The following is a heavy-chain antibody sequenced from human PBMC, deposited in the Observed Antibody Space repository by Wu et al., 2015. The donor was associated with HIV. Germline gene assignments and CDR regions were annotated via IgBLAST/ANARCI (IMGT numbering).Heavy chain of an antibody. V-gene: IGHV1-18*01. J-gene: IGHJ5*02. CDR2: ISAYNGNT. CDR3: AISGGYCSSTSCWSWFDP. CDR1: GYTFTSYG. Sequence: QVQLVQSGAEVKKPGASVKVSCKASGYTFTSYGISWVRQAPGQGLEWMGWISAYNGNTNYAQKLQGRVTMTTDTSTSTAYMELRSLRSDDTAVYYCAISGGYCSSTSCWSWFDPWGQGTLVTVSS. D-gene: IGHD2-2*01.